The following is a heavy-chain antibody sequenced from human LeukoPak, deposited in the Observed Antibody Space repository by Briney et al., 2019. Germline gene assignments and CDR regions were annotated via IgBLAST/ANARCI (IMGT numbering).Heavy chain of an antibody. Sequence: PGGSLILSCAASGFTFSTYGMHWVRQAPGKGLEWVAVVWYDGTNIHYVDSVKGRFTISRDNSKSTLYLQMNSLTAEDTAVYYCARGGYSGTYFFDYWGQGTPVTVSS. J-gene: IGHJ4*02. V-gene: IGHV3-33*01. CDR3: ARGGYSGTYFFDY. CDR2: VWYDGTNI. CDR1: GFTFSTYG. D-gene: IGHD1-26*01.